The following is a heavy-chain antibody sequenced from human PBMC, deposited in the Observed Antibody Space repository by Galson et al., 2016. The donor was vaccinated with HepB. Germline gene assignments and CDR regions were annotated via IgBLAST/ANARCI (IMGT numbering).Heavy chain of an antibody. CDR3: ASPPTY. J-gene: IGHJ4*02. CDR1: GFTLRRSV. V-gene: IGHV3-23*01. CDR2: IRETGSDS. Sequence: SLRLSCAASGFTLRRSVMSWIRQAPGKGPEWVSGIRETGSDSYYADSVRGRFTISRDNSTNMVYLQLNSLRAEDTALYYCASPPTYWGRGTLVTVSS.